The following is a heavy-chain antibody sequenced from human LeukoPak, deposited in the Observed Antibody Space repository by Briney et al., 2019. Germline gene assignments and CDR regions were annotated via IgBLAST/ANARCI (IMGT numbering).Heavy chain of an antibody. Sequence: PSETLSLTCIVSGSSISNYYWSWIRQPAGKGLEWIGRIYSSGSTNYNPSLKSRVTMSLDTSKNQFSLKLSSVTAADTAVYYCARAAHSGSLALFDYWGQGTLVTVSS. D-gene: IGHD1-26*01. V-gene: IGHV4-4*07. J-gene: IGHJ4*02. CDR1: GSSISNYY. CDR3: ARAAHSGSLALFDY. CDR2: IYSSGST.